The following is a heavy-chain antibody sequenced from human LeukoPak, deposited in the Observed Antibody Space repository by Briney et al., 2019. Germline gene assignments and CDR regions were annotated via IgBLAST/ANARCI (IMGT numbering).Heavy chain of an antibody. CDR1: GFTFSSYG. CDR2: ISYDGSNK. V-gene: IGHV3-30*18. CDR3: AKARRIAVARGYYFDY. J-gene: IGHJ4*02. Sequence: PGGSLRLSCAASGFTFSSYGMHWVRQAPGKGLEWVAVISYDGSNKYYADSVKGRFTISRDNSKNTLYLQMNSLRAEDTAVYYCAKARRIAVARGYYFDYWGQGTLVTVSS. D-gene: IGHD6-19*01.